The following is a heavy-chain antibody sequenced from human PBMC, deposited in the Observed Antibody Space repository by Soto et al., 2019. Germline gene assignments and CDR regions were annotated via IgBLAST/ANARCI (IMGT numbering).Heavy chain of an antibody. V-gene: IGHV3-23*01. CDR1: GFTFSSYA. CDR3: AKDLTSYWGSWARDYYGMDV. Sequence: GGSLRLSCAASGFTFSSYAMSWVLQAPWKGLEWVSAISGSGGSTYYADSVKGRFTISRDNSKNTLYLQMNSLRAEDTAVYYCAKDLTSYWGSWARDYYGMDVWGQGTTVTVSS. D-gene: IGHD1-26*01. CDR2: ISGSGGST. J-gene: IGHJ6*02.